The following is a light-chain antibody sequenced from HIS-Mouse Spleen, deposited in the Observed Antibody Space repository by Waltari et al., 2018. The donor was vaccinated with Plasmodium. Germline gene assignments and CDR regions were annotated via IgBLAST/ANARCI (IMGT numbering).Light chain of an antibody. Sequence: EIVLTQSPGTLSLSPGERATLSCRASQSVSSSYLAWYQQNPGQAPRLLIHGASSRATGIPDRFSGSGSGTDFTLTISRLEPEDFAVYYCQQYGSSSWTFGQGTKVEIK. CDR3: QQYGSSSWT. CDR1: QSVSSSY. CDR2: GAS. V-gene: IGKV3-20*01. J-gene: IGKJ1*01.